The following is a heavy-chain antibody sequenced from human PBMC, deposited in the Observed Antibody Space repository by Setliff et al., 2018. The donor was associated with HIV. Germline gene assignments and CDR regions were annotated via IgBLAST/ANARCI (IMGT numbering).Heavy chain of an antibody. CDR3: ATQRDIVMVPGQGGFDI. Sequence: ASVKVSCKASGYTFTGYHIHWVRQAPGQGLEWMGWINPNIGGTNSAQKFQGRVTMTTDTSTSTAYMELRSLRSDDTAMYYCATQRDIVMVPGQGGFDIWAQGTMVTVSS. D-gene: IGHD2-2*01. J-gene: IGHJ3*02. V-gene: IGHV1-2*02. CDR1: GYTFTGYH. CDR2: INPNIGGT.